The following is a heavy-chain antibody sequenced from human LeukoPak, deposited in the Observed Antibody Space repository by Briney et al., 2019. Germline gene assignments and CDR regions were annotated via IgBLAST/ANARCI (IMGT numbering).Heavy chain of an antibody. V-gene: IGHV3-23*01. CDR2: VTGSGSST. Sequence: GSLRLSCAASGFTFSNYAMHWVRQAPGEGLEWVSLVTGSGSSTYYSNSVKGRFTISRDNAKNSLYLQMNSLRAEDTAVYYCASDPITMVRGVVSDAFDIWGQGTMVTVSS. CDR3: ASDPITMVRGVVSDAFDI. J-gene: IGHJ3*02. CDR1: GFTFSNYA. D-gene: IGHD3-10*01.